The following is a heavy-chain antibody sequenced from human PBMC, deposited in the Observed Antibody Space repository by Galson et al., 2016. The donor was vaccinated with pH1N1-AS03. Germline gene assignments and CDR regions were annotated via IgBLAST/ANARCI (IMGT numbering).Heavy chain of an antibody. Sequence: SVKVSCKASGGTFNKYAITWVRQAPGQGLEWMGGIIPIFGSSDYAQKSQGRVTITTDKSTTTAYMELSSLRSEDTAVYYCVRGDGGNNFDYWGQGTLVTVSS. CDR2: IIPIFGSS. J-gene: IGHJ4*02. CDR3: VRGDGGNNFDY. V-gene: IGHV1-69*05. CDR1: GGTFNKYA. D-gene: IGHD4-23*01.